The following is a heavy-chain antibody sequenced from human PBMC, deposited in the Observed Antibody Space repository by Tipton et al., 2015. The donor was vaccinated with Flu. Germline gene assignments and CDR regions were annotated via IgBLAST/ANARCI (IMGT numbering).Heavy chain of an antibody. CDR2: IYNSKYT. CDR1: GGSIGSYY. D-gene: IGHD2-2*01. Sequence: TLSLTCTVSGGSIGSYYWNWIRQPPGKGLEWIGYIYNSKYTKYNPSLESRVTISADTSKKQFSLQLRSVTAADTAVYYCARDPSLGMPDYFDYWGQGTLVTASS. J-gene: IGHJ4*02. CDR3: ARDPSLGMPDYFDY. V-gene: IGHV4-59*12.